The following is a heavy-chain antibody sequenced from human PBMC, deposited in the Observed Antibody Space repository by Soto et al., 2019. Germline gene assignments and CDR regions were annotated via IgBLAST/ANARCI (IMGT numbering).Heavy chain of an antibody. CDR2: ISSSSSTI. Sequence: GGSLRLSCAASGFTFSSYSMNLGRQAPGKGLEWVSYISSSSSTIYYADSVKGRFTISRDNAKNSLYLQMNSLRDEDTAVYYCARVGEQWLVVSNYYYYGMDVWGQGTTVTVS. CDR1: GFTFSSYS. V-gene: IGHV3-48*02. CDR3: ARVGEQWLVVSNYYYYGMDV. D-gene: IGHD6-19*01. J-gene: IGHJ6*02.